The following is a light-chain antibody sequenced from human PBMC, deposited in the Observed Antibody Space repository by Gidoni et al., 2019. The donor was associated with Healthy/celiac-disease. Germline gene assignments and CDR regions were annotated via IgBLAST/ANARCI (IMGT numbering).Light chain of an antibody. J-gene: IGLJ2*01. CDR1: KLGDKY. CDR3: QAWDSSFVV. V-gene: IGLV3-1*01. Sequence: SYELTQHPSVSVSPGQTASITCSGDKLGDKYACWYQQKPGQSPVLVIYPDSKRPSGIPERFSGSNSGNTATLTISGTQAMDEADYYCQAWDSSFVVFGGGTKLTVL. CDR2: PDS.